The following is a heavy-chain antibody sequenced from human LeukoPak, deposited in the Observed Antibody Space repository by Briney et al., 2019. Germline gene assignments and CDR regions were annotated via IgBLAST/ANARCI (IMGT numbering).Heavy chain of an antibody. V-gene: IGHV4-59*08. D-gene: IGHD4-23*01. CDR2: VYYSGST. Sequence: SETLSLTCTVSGGSISPYYWSWIRQPPGKGPEWIGFVYYSGSTNYNPSLRSRVTISVDTSKNQFSLNLSSVTAADTAVYYCARLLGGNYYFDYWGQGTLVTVSS. J-gene: IGHJ4*02. CDR1: GGSISPYY. CDR3: ARLLGGNYYFDY.